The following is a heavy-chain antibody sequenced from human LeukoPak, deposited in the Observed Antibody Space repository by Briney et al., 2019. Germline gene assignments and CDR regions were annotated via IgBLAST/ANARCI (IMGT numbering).Heavy chain of an antibody. CDR2: INPSGGGT. D-gene: IGHD2-15*01. Sequence: GASVKVSCKASGYTFTNYYIHWARQAPPQGLEWMGIINPSGGGTKYAQKFQGRVTLTRDTSTNTVYMELSSLRSEDTAVYYCARDQYCSGATCYYFDYWGQGTLVTVSA. V-gene: IGHV1-46*01. CDR1: GYTFTNYY. CDR3: ARDQYCSGATCYYFDY. J-gene: IGHJ4*02.